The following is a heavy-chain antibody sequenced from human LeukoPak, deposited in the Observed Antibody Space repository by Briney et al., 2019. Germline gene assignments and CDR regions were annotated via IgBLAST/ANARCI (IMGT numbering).Heavy chain of an antibody. V-gene: IGHV3-33*01. CDR1: GFTFINFG. CDR3: ARGDDGRSLDY. Sequence: PGGSLRLSCAASGFTFINFGMHWVRQAPGKGPGWVAIVWYDGNNKYYADSVKGRFTISRGNSENTLFLQMNSLRVEDSALYYCARGDDGRSLDYWGQGTRVTVSS. D-gene: IGHD1-1*01. CDR2: VWYDGNNK. J-gene: IGHJ4*02.